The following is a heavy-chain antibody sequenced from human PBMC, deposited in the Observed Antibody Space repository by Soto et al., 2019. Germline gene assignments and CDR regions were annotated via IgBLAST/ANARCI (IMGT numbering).Heavy chain of an antibody. CDR1: GYSFTSYW. CDR3: ARQYCSSTSCYAKDYYYYYMDV. Sequence: KPGESLKISCKGSGYSFTSYWIGWVRQMPGKGLEWMGIIYPGDSDTRYSPSFQGQVTISADKSISTAYLQWSSLKASDTAMYYCARQYCSSTSCYAKDYYYYYMDVWGKGTTVTVSS. J-gene: IGHJ6*03. D-gene: IGHD2-2*01. V-gene: IGHV5-51*01. CDR2: IYPGDSDT.